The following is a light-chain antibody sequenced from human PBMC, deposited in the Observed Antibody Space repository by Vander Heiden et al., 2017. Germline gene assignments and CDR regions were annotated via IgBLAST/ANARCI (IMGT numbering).Light chain of an antibody. CDR3: QQSYSTPQP. CDR2: AAS. Sequence: DIPLTQSPSSLSASVGDRVTITCRASQSISSYLNWYQQKPGKAPKLLIYAASSLQSGVPSRFSGSGSGTDFTLTISSLQPEDFATYYCQQSYSTPQPFGQGTKLEIK. J-gene: IGKJ2*01. CDR1: QSISSY. V-gene: IGKV1-39*01.